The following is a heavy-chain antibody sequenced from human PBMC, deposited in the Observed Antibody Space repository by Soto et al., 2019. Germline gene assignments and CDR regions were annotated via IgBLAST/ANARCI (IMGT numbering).Heavy chain of an antibody. CDR3: ARAGLTIMVRGVIFSV. CDR2: INPSGGST. CDR1: GYTFTSYY. Sequence: QVQLVQSGAEVKKPGASVKVSCKASGYTFTSYYMHWVRQAPGQGLEWMGIINPSGGSTSYEQKFQGRVTMTRDTCTSTVYMELSSLRSEDTAVYYCARAGLTIMVRGVIFSVWGQGTLVTVSA. J-gene: IGHJ4*02. V-gene: IGHV1-46*01. D-gene: IGHD3-10*01.